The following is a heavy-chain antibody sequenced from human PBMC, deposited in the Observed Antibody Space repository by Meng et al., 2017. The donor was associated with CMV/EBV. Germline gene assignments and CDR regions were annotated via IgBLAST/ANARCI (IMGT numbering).Heavy chain of an antibody. D-gene: IGHD2-2*02. Sequence: SVKVSCKASGGTFSSYAISWVRQAPGQGLEWMGGIIPIFGTANYAQKFQGRVTITTDESTSTAYMELSSLRSEDTAVYYCARSIPDEAIPGQETGWFDPWGQGTLVTVS. CDR1: GGTFSSYA. CDR3: ARSIPDEAIPGQETGWFDP. J-gene: IGHJ5*02. CDR2: IIPIFGTA. V-gene: IGHV1-69*05.